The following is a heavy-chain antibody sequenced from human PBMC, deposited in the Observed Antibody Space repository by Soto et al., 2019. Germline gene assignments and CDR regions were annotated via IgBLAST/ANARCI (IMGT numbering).Heavy chain of an antibody. CDR1: GYTFTGYY. CDR3: ARDHSREWELLRSGDFDY. J-gene: IGHJ4*02. Sequence: ASVKVSCKASGYTFTGYYMHWVRQAPGQGLEWMGWISAYNGNTNYAQKLQGRVTMTTDTSTSTAYMELRSLRSDDTAVYYCARDHSREWELLRSGDFDYWGQGTRVTVSS. D-gene: IGHD1-26*01. V-gene: IGHV1-18*04. CDR2: ISAYNGNT.